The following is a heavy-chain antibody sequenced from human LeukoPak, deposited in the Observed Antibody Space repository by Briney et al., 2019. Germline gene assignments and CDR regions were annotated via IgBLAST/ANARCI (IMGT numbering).Heavy chain of an antibody. CDR1: GFTFSSYA. CDR3: ATSYYGAIENFDY. J-gene: IGHJ4*02. Sequence: GGSLRLSCAASGFTFSSYAMSWVRQAPGKGLEWVSAISGSGGSTYYADSVKGRFTISRDNSKNTLYLQMSSLRAEDTAVYYCATSYYGAIENFDYWGQGTLVTVSS. V-gene: IGHV3-23*01. CDR2: ISGSGGST. D-gene: IGHD4/OR15-4a*01.